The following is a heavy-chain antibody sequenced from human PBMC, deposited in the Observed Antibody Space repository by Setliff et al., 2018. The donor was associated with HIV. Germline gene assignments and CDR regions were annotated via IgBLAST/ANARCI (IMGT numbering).Heavy chain of an antibody. J-gene: IGHJ4*02. CDR3: ARYRGGWELLSI. CDR2: INPNSGGT. D-gene: IGHD6-19*01. Sequence: ASVKVSCKASGYTFTGYYMHWVRQAPGQGLEWLGRINPNSGGTTYAQRFQGRVTMTRETSISTSYMELSRLRSYDTAVYYCARYRGGWELLSIWGQGTLVTVSS. V-gene: IGHV1-2*06. CDR1: GYTFTGYY.